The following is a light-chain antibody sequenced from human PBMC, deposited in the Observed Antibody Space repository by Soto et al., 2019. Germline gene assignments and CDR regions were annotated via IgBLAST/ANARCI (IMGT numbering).Light chain of an antibody. V-gene: IGKV3-20*01. Sequence: EVVLTQSPGTLSLSPGERVTLSCRASQSVASSYLAWYQQKPGRAPRLLFYSASSRATGIPDRFSGSGSGTDFTLTISRLEPEDFAVYYCQQYDNLPLTFGGGTKVEIK. CDR3: QQYDNLPLT. CDR2: SAS. CDR1: QSVASSY. J-gene: IGKJ4*01.